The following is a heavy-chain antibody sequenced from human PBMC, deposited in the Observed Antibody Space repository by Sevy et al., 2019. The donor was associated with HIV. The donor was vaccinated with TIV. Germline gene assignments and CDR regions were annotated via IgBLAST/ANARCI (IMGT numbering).Heavy chain of an antibody. Sequence: WSLRLSCAASGFTFSSYGMHWFRQAPGKGLEWVAFIRYDRSNKYYADSVKGRFTISRDNSKNTLYLQMNSLRAEDTAVYSCTKTPAPRSGYSCSRYVYGMDVWGQGTSVTVSS. V-gene: IGHV3-30*02. CDR1: GFTFSSYG. CDR3: TKTPAPRSGYSCSRYVYGMDV. J-gene: IGHJ6*02. D-gene: IGHD6-13*01. CDR2: IRYDRSNK.